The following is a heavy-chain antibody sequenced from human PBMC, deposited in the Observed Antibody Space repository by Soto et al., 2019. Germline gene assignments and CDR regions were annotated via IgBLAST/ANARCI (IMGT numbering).Heavy chain of an antibody. Sequence: GAVKVPCKPCGYTFTACYIHWLRQAPGQVLKWMGWIHPNTGGTHYAQKFQGRFTMIRDRSIRTVYMELRTMTSDDTAVYYCARDTIDYWGQGTLVTVSS. CDR3: ARDTIDY. CDR2: IHPNTGGT. J-gene: IGHJ4*02. CDR1: GYTFTACY. V-gene: IGHV1-2*02.